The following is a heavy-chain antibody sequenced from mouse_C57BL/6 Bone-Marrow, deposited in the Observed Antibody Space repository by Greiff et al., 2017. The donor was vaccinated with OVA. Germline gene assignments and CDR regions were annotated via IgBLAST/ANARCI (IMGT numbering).Heavy chain of an antibody. CDR3: ARCPFAY. V-gene: IGHV1-85*01. J-gene: IGHJ3*01. CDR1: GYTFTSYD. Sequence: VHLVESGPELVKPGASVKLSCKASGYTFTSYDINWVKQRPGQGLEWIGWIYPRDGSTKYNEKFKGKATLTVDTSSSTAYMELHSLTSEDSAVYFCARCPFAYWGQGTLVTVSA. CDR2: IYPRDGST.